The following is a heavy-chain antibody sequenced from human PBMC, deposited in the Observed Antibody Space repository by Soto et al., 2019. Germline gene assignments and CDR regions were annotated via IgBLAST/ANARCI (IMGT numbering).Heavy chain of an antibody. CDR3: ARARIAAAGTYYYYGMDV. D-gene: IGHD6-13*01. V-gene: IGHV1-69*13. CDR2: IIPIFGTA. CDR1: GGTFSSYA. Sequence: AASVKVSCKASGGTFSSYAISWVRQAPGQGLEWMGGIIPIFGTANYAQKFQGRVTITADESTSTAYMELSSLRSEDTAVYYCARARIAAAGTYYYYGMDVWGQGTTVTVSS. J-gene: IGHJ6*02.